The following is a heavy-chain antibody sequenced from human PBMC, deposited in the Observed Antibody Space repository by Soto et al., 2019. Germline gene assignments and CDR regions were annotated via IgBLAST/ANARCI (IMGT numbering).Heavy chain of an antibody. J-gene: IGHJ4*02. D-gene: IGHD2-2*01. CDR3: AKAMHPSAIGFLVDF. V-gene: IGHV3-30*18. CDR2: ISKDGSDT. CDR1: GFTFSSYG. Sequence: QVQLVESGGGVVQPGRSLRLSCAASGFTFSSYGMHWVRQAPGKGLEWVAVISKDGSDTYQADSVQGRFTISRDNSTNTLYLPMSSLRPEDTAVYYCAKAMHPSAIGFLVDFWGQGALVTGSS.